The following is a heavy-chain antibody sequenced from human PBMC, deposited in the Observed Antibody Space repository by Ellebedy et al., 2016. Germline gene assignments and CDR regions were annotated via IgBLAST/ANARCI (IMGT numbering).Heavy chain of an antibody. CDR3: ARDAPSLRFLEWQRVGYYGMDV. J-gene: IGHJ6*02. D-gene: IGHD3-3*01. CDR1: GFTFSSYA. CDR2: ISGSSSYI. V-gene: IGHV3-21*04. Sequence: GGSLRLSCAASGFTFSSYAMSWVRQAPGKGLEWVSSISGSSSYIYYADSVKGRFTISRDTAKNSLYLQMNSLRAEDTAVYYCARDAPSLRFLEWQRVGYYGMDVWGQGTTVTVSS.